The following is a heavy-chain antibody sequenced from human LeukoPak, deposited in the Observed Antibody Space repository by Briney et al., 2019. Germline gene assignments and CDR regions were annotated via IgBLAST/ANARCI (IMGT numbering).Heavy chain of an antibody. Sequence: SETLSLTCTVSGGSISSGGYYWSWIRQHPGKGLEWIGYIYHSGSTYYNPSLKSRVTISVDRSKNQFSLKLSSVTAADTAVYYCARGNQWFGELFLFDYWGQGTLVTVSS. CDR3: ARGNQWFGELFLFDY. V-gene: IGHV4-30-2*01. D-gene: IGHD3-10*01. CDR1: GGSISSGGYY. J-gene: IGHJ4*02. CDR2: IYHSGST.